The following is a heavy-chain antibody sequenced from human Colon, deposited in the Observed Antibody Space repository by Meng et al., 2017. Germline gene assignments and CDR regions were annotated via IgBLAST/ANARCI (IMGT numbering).Heavy chain of an antibody. Sequence: QVQLVQSGAEVKKPGASVKVSCKTSGYSFTSYDITWVRQAPGQGLEWMGWISVYNGNTNYAQKFQGRVTMTTDTSTSTAYMELRSLRSDDTAVYYCASEVVTTTSSLSEYFQHWGRGTLVTVSS. D-gene: IGHD2-21*02. J-gene: IGHJ1*01. CDR3: ASEVVTTTSSLSEYFQH. V-gene: IGHV1-18*01. CDR1: GYSFTSYD. CDR2: ISVYNGNT.